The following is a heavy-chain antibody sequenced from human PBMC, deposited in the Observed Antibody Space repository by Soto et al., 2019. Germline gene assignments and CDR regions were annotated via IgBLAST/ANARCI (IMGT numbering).Heavy chain of an antibody. Sequence: GASVKVSFKASGYTFTDYNMHWVRQAPGQGLEWMGLINPNSGGTNYPQRFQGRVTMTRDTSISTAYMELSTLRSDDTAIYYCARDISGSYDYWGQGTLVTVSS. CDR2: INPNSGGT. CDR3: ARDISGSYDY. J-gene: IGHJ4*02. CDR1: GYTFTDYN. D-gene: IGHD1-26*01. V-gene: IGHV1-2*02.